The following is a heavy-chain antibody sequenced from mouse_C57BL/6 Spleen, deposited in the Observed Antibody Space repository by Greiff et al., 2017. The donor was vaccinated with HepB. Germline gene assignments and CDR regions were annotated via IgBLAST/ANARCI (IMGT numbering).Heavy chain of an antibody. D-gene: IGHD2-2*01. V-gene: IGHV1-53*01. Sequence: QVQLQQPGTEMVKPGASVKLSCKASGYTFTSYWMHWVKQRPGQGLEWIGNINPSNGGNNYNEKIKSKATLTVDKSSSTAYMQRSSLTSEDSAVYYCARSGWIRLGAGAMDYWGQGTSVTVSS. J-gene: IGHJ4*01. CDR3: ARSGWIRLGAGAMDY. CDR1: GYTFTSYW. CDR2: INPSNGGN.